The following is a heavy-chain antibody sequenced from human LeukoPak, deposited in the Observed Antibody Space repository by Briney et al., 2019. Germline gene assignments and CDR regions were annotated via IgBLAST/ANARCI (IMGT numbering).Heavy chain of an antibody. J-gene: IGHJ4*02. CDR3: AKGELSSDAFYFDY. CDR1: GFTFSSYA. CDR2: ISGSGGST. V-gene: IGHV3-23*01. Sequence: GGSLRLSCAASGFTFSSYAMSWVRQAPGKGLEWVSVISGSGGSTYYADSVKGRFTISRDNSKNTLYLRMNSLRAEDTAVYYCAKGELSSDAFYFDYWAREPWSPSPQ. D-gene: IGHD1-7*01.